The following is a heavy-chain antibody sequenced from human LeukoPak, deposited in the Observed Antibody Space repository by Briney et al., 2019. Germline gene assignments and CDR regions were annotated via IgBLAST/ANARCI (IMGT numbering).Heavy chain of an antibody. CDR2: IKENGRDK. CDR3: ARDSGGGWDY. Sequence: GGSLRLSCAASGFTFSSYWMTWVRQAPGKGLEWVANIKENGRDKYYVDSLKGRFTISKDNAKNSVYLQMNGLRAEDTAVYYCARDSGGGWDYWGQGTLVTVSS. J-gene: IGHJ4*02. CDR1: GFTFSSYW. V-gene: IGHV3-7*01. D-gene: IGHD6-19*01.